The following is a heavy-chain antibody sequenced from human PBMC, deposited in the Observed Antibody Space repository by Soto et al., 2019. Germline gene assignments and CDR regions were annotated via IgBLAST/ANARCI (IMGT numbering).Heavy chain of an antibody. CDR2: IKSKTDGGTT. J-gene: IGHJ4*02. CDR1: GCTFTNAW. CDR3: ITDGPDGRAY. V-gene: IGHV3-15*01. Sequence: GGSLRLSGAGSGCTFTNAWMSWVRQAPGKGLEWVARIKSKTDGGTTDYATPVKGRFTISRDDSKNTLYLQMNSLKIEDTAVYYRITDGPDGRAYWGQGTQVTVSS.